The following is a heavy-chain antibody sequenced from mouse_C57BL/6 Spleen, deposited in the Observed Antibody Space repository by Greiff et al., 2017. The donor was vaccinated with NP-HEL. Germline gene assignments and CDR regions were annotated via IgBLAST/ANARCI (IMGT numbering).Heavy chain of an antibody. D-gene: IGHD2-1*01. CDR1: GENGKREK. CDR3: AGDYGKWYFDV. J-gene: IGHJ1*03. CDR2: INPSSGYT. Sequence: QVQLQQSGAELERPGASVKMSCKASGENGKREKRKGGKKRKGEGREGRGDINPSSGYTKYNQKFKDKATLTADKSSSTAYMQLSSLTSEDSAVYYCAGDYGKWYFDVWGTGTTVTVSS. V-gene: IGHV1-4*01.